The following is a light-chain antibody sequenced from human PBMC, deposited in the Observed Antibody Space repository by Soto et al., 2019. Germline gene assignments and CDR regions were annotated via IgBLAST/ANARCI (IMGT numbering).Light chain of an antibody. Sequence: QPALTQPRSVSGSPGQSVTISCTGTSSDVGGYNYVSWYQQYPGKAPKVMIYAVTKRPSGVPDRISGSKSGNTASLTISGLQAEDEADYYCCSYAGSYTHYVFGTGTKDTVL. CDR2: AVT. J-gene: IGLJ1*01. V-gene: IGLV2-11*01. CDR1: SSDVGGYNY. CDR3: CSYAGSYTHYV.